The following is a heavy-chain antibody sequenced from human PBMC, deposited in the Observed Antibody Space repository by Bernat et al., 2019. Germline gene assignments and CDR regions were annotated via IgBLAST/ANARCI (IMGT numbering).Heavy chain of an antibody. CDR3: TTSSVGGRRFVY. D-gene: IGHD1-26*01. CDR1: GFSFSSAW. Sequence: EVQLVESGGGLVKPGGSLRLSCAASGFSFSSAWMNWVRQAPGKGPEWVGRNRSTSGGVTTDFAGPVKGRFSISREDSKNIVYLQMNSLRTEDKAVYYCTTSSVGGRRFVYWGQGTLVTVSS. V-gene: IGHV3-15*07. CDR2: NRSTSGGVTT. J-gene: IGHJ4*02.